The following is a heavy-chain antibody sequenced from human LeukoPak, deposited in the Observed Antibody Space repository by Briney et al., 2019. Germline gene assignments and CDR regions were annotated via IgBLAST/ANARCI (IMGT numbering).Heavy chain of an antibody. CDR2: ISAYNGNT. D-gene: IGHD6-19*01. J-gene: IGHJ1*01. Sequence: ASVKVSCKASGYTFTSYGISWVRQAPGQGLEWMGWISAYNGNTNYAQKLQGRVTMTTDTSTSTAYMELRSLRSDDTAVYYCARDLDSSGWYLYFHHWGQGTLVTVSS. CDR3: ARDLDSSGWYLYFHH. CDR1: GYTFTSYG. V-gene: IGHV1-18*01.